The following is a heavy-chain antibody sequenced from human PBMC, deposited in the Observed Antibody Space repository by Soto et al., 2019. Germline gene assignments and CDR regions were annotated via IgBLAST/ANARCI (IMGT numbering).Heavy chain of an antibody. D-gene: IGHD5-12*01. CDR2: IYPGDSES. CDR1: GYSFTGYW. CDR3: ARRGHTTMYHYYGMDV. V-gene: IGHV5-51*01. Sequence: LGESLKISCKGSGYSFTGYWIGWVRQMPGKGLEWMGIIYPGDSESKYSPSFQGQVTMSVDKSISTAYLQWSSLKASDTAMYYCARRGHTTMYHYYGMDVWGQGTTVTVSS. J-gene: IGHJ6*02.